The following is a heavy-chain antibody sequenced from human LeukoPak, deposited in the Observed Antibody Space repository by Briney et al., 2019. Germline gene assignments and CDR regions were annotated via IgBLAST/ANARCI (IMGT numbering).Heavy chain of an antibody. CDR3: AKGGLSRAGLDF. J-gene: IGHJ4*02. CDR1: GFTFSSYA. V-gene: IGHV3-23*01. D-gene: IGHD5/OR15-5a*01. CDR2: ISDRDHNT. Sequence: GGSLRLSCAASGFTFSSYAMTWVRQAPGKGLEWVSSISDRDHNTYYADSVKGRFTISRDNSKNTLYLQMNSLRAEDTAVYYCAKGGLSRAGLDFWGQGTLVTVSS.